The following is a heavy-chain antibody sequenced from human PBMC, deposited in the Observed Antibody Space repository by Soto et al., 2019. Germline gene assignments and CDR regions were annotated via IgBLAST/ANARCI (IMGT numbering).Heavy chain of an antibody. CDR3: VKDGHDYDFWSGTNDY. D-gene: IGHD3-3*01. CDR1: GFTFSSYA. Sequence: GGSLRLSCSASGFTFSSYAMHWVRQAPGKGLEYVSAISSNGGSTYYADSVKGRFTISRDNSKNTLYLQMSSLRAEDTAVYYCVKDGHDYDFWSGTNDYWGQGTLVTVSS. J-gene: IGHJ4*02. V-gene: IGHV3-64D*08. CDR2: ISSNGGST.